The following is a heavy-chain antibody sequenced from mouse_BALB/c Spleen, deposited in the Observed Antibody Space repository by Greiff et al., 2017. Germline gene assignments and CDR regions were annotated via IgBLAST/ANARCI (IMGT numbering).Heavy chain of an antibody. CDR3: ARSDGYFDY. CDR2: INPYYGST. J-gene: IGHJ2*01. CDR1: GYSFTDYI. Sequence: EVQLQQSGPELVKPGASVKISCKASGYSFTDYIMLWVKQSHGKSLEWIGNINPYYGSTSYNLKFKGKATLTVDKSSSTAYMQLNSLTSEDSAVYYCARSDGYFDYWGQGTTLTVSS. D-gene: IGHD2-3*01. V-gene: IGHV1-39*01.